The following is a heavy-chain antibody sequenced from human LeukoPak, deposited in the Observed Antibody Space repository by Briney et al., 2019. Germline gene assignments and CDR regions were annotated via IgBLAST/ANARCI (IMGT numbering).Heavy chain of an antibody. CDR2: ISAYNGNT. J-gene: IGHJ5*02. CDR1: GYTFTCYG. D-gene: IGHD3-10*01. CDR3: ARDMMVRGANNWFDP. V-gene: IGHV1-18*01. Sequence: ASVKVSCKASGYTFTCYGISWVRQAPGQGLEWMGWISAYNGNTNYAQKLQGRVTMTTDTSTSTAYMELRSLRSDDTAVYYCARDMMVRGANNWFDPWGQGTLVTVSS.